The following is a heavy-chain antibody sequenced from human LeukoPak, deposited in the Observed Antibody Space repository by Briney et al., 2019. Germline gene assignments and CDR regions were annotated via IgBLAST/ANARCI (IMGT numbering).Heavy chain of an antibody. CDR3: ARGLRKTGTTTNYFDY. CDR2: INHSGST. V-gene: IGHV4-34*01. Sequence: SETLSLTCAVYGGSSSGYYWSWIRQPPGKGLEWIGEINHSGSTNYNPSLKSRVTISVDTSKNQFSLKLSSVTAADTAVYYCARGLRKTGTTTNYFDYWGQGTLVTVSS. J-gene: IGHJ4*02. CDR1: GGSSSGYY. D-gene: IGHD1-7*01.